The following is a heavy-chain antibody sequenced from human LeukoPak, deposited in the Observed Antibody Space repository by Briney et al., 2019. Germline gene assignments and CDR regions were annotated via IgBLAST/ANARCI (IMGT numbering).Heavy chain of an antibody. CDR3: ARGTVTTRYYYYYMDV. V-gene: IGHV3-30*02. D-gene: IGHD4-17*01. CDR1: GFTFSSYG. Sequence: GGSLRLSCAASGFTFSSYGMHWVRQAPGKGLEWVAFIRYDGSNKYYTDSVKGRFTISRDNSKNTLYLQMNSLRAEDTAVYYCARGTVTTRYYYYYMDVWGKGTTVTISS. J-gene: IGHJ6*03. CDR2: IRYDGSNK.